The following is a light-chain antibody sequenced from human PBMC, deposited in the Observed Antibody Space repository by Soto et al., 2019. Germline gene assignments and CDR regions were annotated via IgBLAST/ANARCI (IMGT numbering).Light chain of an antibody. Sequence: QSALTQPRSVSGSPGQSVTISCTGTSSDVGGYNYVSWYQQHPGKAPKLMIYDVSKRPSGVPDRFSGSKSGNTASLTISGLQTEDEADYYCCSYAGSRVFGTGTQLTVL. CDR1: SSDVGGYNY. J-gene: IGLJ1*01. V-gene: IGLV2-11*01. CDR2: DVS. CDR3: CSYAGSRV.